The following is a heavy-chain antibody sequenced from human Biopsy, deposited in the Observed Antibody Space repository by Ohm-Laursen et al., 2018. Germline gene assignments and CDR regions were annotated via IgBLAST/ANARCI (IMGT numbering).Heavy chain of an antibody. CDR1: GFTIISHA. Sequence: LSLACAVSGFTIISHAMSWVRQAPGTGLEWVSAITSSGDSTYYSVSVKGRFTISRDSSKNTLHLQMNSLRAEDTAVYYCAKDQGYYYDRSVYYYFDYWGQGTLVTVSS. V-gene: IGHV3-23*01. J-gene: IGHJ4*02. CDR3: AKDQGYYYDRSVYYYFDY. CDR2: ITSSGDST. D-gene: IGHD3-22*01.